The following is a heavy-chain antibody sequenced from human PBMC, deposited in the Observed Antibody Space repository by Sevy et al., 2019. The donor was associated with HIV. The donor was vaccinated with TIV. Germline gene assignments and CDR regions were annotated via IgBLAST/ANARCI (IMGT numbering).Heavy chain of an antibody. V-gene: IGHV3-30*04. Sequence: GGSLRLSCAASGFTFSSYAMHWVRQAPGKGLEWVAVISYDGSNKYYADSVKGRFTISRDNSKNTLYLQMNSLRAEDTALYYCARGTSGYLDYWGQGTLVTVSS. J-gene: IGHJ4*02. CDR3: ARGTSGYLDY. CDR2: ISYDGSNK. D-gene: IGHD3-3*01. CDR1: GFTFSSYA.